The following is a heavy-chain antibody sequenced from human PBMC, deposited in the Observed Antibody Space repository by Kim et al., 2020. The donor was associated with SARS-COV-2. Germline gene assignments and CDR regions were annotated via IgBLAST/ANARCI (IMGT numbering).Heavy chain of an antibody. CDR3: AHEGQNTSVDY. CDR1: GGSISSSSYY. Sequence: SETLSLTCTVSGGSISSSSYYWGWIRQPPGKGLEWIGSIYYSGRTYYNPSLKSRVTISVDTSKNQFSLKLSSVTAADTAVYYCAHEGQNTSVDYWGQGTLVTVSS. CDR2: IYYSGRT. V-gene: IGHV4-39*01. D-gene: IGHD2-2*02. J-gene: IGHJ4*02.